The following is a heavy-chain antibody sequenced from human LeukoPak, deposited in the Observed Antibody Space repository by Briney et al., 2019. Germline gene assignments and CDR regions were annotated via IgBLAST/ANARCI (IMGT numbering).Heavy chain of an antibody. CDR1: GGSISSPNSY. CDR3: ARRVAAGTTVDF. CDR2: IFYDGTT. J-gene: IGHJ4*02. Sequence: PSETLSLTCTVSGGSISSPNSYWGWIRQPPGKGLEWIGSIFYDGTTYYNPSLKSRVTISVDTSKSQFSLTLRSVTAADTAVYYCARRVAAGTTVDFWGQGNLVTVSS. D-gene: IGHD6-13*01. V-gene: IGHV4-39*01.